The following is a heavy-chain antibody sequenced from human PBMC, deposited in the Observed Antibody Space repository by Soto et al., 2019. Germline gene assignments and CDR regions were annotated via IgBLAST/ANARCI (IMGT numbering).Heavy chain of an antibody. CDR2: IYYSGNT. CDR1: GGSISSSGYY. CDR3: ASHCSSASCYLPAFDY. D-gene: IGHD2-2*01. Sequence: SETLTLTCTVSGGSISSSGYYWGWIRQPPGKGLEWIGTIYYSGNTFYNPSLKSRVTISVVTSMNQFSLKLNSVTAADTAVYYCASHCSSASCYLPAFDYWGQGTLVTVSS. J-gene: IGHJ4*02. V-gene: IGHV4-39*01.